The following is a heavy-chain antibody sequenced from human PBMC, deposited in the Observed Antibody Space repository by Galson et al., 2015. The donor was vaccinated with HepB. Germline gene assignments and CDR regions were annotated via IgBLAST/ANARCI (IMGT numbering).Heavy chain of an antibody. CDR2: INTYIGTT. D-gene: IGHD5-24*01. CDR3: ARGGMAAIGGPTFDF. CDR1: GYTFTTYT. V-gene: IGHV1-18*01. Sequence: SVKVSCKASGYTFTTYTINWLRQAPGHGLEWMRWINTYIGTTKYAQKFQDRVTMPTDTFTKIAYTELTSLGSDDTAMYCCARGGMAAIGGPTFDFWGQGTRVTVS. J-gene: IGHJ4*02.